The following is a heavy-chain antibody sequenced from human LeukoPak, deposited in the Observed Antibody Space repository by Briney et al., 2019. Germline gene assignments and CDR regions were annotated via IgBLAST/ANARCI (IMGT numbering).Heavy chain of an antibody. CDR1: GFTFSSYA. CDR3: ARGGYGGRRYYFDY. J-gene: IGHJ4*02. D-gene: IGHD4-23*01. CDR2: ISYDGSNK. V-gene: IGHV3-30*04. Sequence: GGSLRLSCAASGFTFSSYAMHWVRQAPGKGLEWVAVISYDGSNKYYADSVKGRFTISRDNSKNTLYLQMNSLRAEDTAVYYCARGGYGGRRYYFDYWGQGTLVTVSS.